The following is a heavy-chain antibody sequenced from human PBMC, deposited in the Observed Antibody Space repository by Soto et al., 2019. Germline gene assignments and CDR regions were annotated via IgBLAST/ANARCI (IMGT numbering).Heavy chain of an antibody. Sequence: PGLSCAACGVTVRISAMTGAFQAPGKGLEWVSAISGSGGSTYYADSVKGRFTISRDNSKNTLYLQMNSLRAEDTAVYYCAKSPSIYGDYRWFDPWGQGTLVTVSS. CDR2: ISGSGGST. CDR1: GVTVRISA. CDR3: AKSPSIYGDYRWFDP. V-gene: IGHV3-23*01. J-gene: IGHJ5*02. D-gene: IGHD4-17*01.